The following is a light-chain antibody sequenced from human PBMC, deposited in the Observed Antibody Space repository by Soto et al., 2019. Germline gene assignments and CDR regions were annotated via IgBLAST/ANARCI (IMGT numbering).Light chain of an antibody. V-gene: IGKV3-20*01. CDR3: QQYSRPTYS. Sequence: EVVLTQSPATLSLSPGQRATLSCRASQSVSSYYLAWYQQKTGQAPRLLIYATSRRATGIPDRFSGSWSGSDIALTISRLEPEDFAVYYCQQYSRPTYSFGQGTKLEIK. CDR1: QSVSSYY. J-gene: IGKJ2*03. CDR2: ATS.